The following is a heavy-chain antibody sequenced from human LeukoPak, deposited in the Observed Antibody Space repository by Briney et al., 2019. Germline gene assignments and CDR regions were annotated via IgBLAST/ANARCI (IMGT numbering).Heavy chain of an antibody. D-gene: IGHD2-15*01. J-gene: IGHJ4*02. CDR1: GGSFSGYY. Sequence: SETLSLTCAVYGGSFSGYYWSWIRQPPGKGLEWIGEINHSGSTNYNPSLKSRVTISVDTSKNQFSLKLSSVTAADTAVYYCAGGGGEYCSGGSCYFGYWGQGTLVTVSS. CDR3: AGGGGEYCSGGSCYFGY. V-gene: IGHV4-34*01. CDR2: INHSGST.